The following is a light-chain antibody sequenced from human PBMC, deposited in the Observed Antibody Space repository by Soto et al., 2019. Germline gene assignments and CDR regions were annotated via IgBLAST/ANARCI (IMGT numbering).Light chain of an antibody. J-gene: IGKJ1*01. Sequence: EIVLTQSPGTLSLSPGDRATLSCRASQSVTSTYLAWYQQKPGQAPRLLIYGASNRATGIPDRFSGRGSGTDFILTISRLEPEDFAVYFCQQYGRSPLTFGQGTKVEIK. CDR1: QSVTSTY. V-gene: IGKV3-20*01. CDR2: GAS. CDR3: QQYGRSPLT.